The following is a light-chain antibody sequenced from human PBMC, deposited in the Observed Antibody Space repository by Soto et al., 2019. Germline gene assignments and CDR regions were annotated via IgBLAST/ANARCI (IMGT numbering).Light chain of an antibody. CDR3: CTYAGLITPDV. Sequence: QSALTQPASVSGSPGQSITISCTGTSSDVGSYNLVSWYQQHPGKAPKLMIYEGSKWPSGVSNRFSGSKSGNTASLTISGLQAEDEADYYCCTYAGLITPDVFGTGTKLTVL. CDR2: EGS. J-gene: IGLJ1*01. CDR1: SSDVGSYNL. V-gene: IGLV2-23*01.